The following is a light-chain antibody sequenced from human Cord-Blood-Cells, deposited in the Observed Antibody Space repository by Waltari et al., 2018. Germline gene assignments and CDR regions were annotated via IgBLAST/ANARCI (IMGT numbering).Light chain of an antibody. J-gene: IGKJ2*01. CDR3: QQLNSYSYT. V-gene: IGKV1-9*01. CDR1: QGISSY. CDR2: AAS. Sequence: DIQLTQSPSFLSASVGDRVTITCRASQGISSYLAWYQQKPGKVPKLLIYAASTLQSGVPSRFSGSGSGTEFTLTISSLQPEDFATYYCQQLNSYSYTFGQGTKLEIK.